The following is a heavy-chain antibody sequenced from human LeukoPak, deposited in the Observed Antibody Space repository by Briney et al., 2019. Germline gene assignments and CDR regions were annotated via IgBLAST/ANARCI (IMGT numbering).Heavy chain of an antibody. CDR2: IYSGGST. V-gene: IGHV3-23*03. Sequence: GGSLRLSCAASGFTFSSYAMSWVRQAPGKGLEWVSVIYSGGSTYYADSVKGRFTISRDNSKNTLYLQMNSLRAEDTAVYYCANVDTAMVYYYYGMDVWGQGTTVTVSS. CDR3: ANVDTAMVYYYYGMDV. J-gene: IGHJ6*02. D-gene: IGHD5-18*01. CDR1: GFTFSSYA.